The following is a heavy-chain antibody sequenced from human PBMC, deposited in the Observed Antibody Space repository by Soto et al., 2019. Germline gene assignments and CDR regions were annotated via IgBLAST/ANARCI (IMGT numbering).Heavy chain of an antibody. CDR1: GFTFSSYA. J-gene: IGHJ4*02. V-gene: IGHV3-23*01. CDR2: ISGSGRRT. D-gene: IGHD3-9*01. CDR3: AKASYDILTGYSPDY. Sequence: GGSLRLSCAASGFTFSSYAMNWVRQAPGKGLEWVSLISGSGRRTNYADSVKGRFSISRDNANNTLYLQMNSLRAEDTALYYCAKASYDILTGYSPDYWGQGTLVTVSS.